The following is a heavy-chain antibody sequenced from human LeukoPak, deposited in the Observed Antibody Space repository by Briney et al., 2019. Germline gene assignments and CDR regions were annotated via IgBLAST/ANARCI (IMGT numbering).Heavy chain of an antibody. J-gene: IGHJ6*03. Sequence: GGSLRLSCAASGFTFSSYRMTWIRQARGKGLEWVSLISSSSSYIYYEDSVKGRFTISRDNAKTSLYLQMNNLRAEDTAVYYCARAGQISASQGFYTVTAIFISTNYMDVWGKGTTVTISS. CDR1: GFTFSSYR. D-gene: IGHD2-21*02. V-gene: IGHV3-21*01. CDR2: ISSSSSYI. CDR3: ARAGQISASQGFYTVTAIFISTNYMDV.